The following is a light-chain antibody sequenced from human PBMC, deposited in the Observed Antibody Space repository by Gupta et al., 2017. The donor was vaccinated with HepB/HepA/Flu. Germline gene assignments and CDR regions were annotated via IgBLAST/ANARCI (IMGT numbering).Light chain of an antibody. CDR2: DVD. CDR1: TADVGGSYY. Sequence: QSVLTQPRSVSGSPGQSVTISCTGTTADVGGSYYVSWYQQHPGAVPILIIYDVDMRPSGVPDCCGGTRYSTAASMTISGLRAADDDFYYCSTYINYTLLFGGGTKVTVL. V-gene: IGLV2-11*01. CDR3: STYINYTLL. J-gene: IGLJ2*01.